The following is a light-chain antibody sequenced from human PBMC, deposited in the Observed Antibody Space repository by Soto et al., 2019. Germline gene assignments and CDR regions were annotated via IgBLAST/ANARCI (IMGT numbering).Light chain of an antibody. Sequence: VVLTQSPATLSLSPGETTTLSCRASRHVYINALAWYQQKPGRTPTLLIYGASTRATDIPDTSSATGSGTAFSLAIRSVAPDDSEVYACQHYGASPFTFGPGTRV. CDR1: RHVYINA. CDR3: QHYGASPFT. CDR2: GAS. J-gene: IGKJ3*01. V-gene: IGKV3-20*01.